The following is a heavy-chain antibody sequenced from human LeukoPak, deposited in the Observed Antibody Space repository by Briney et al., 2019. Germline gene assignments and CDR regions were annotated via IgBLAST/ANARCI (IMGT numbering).Heavy chain of an antibody. Sequence: PGGSLRLSCAASGFTFSSYSMNWVRQAPGKGLEWVSSISSSSSYIYHADSVKGRFTISRDNAKNSLYLQMNSLRAEDTAVYYCARDDYGEQWLRGQGTLVTVSS. CDR1: GFTFSSYS. CDR3: ARDDYGEQWL. CDR2: ISSSSSYI. V-gene: IGHV3-21*01. J-gene: IGHJ4*02. D-gene: IGHD6-19*01.